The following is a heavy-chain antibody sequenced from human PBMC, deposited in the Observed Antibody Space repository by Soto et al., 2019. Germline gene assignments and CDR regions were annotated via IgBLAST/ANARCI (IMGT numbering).Heavy chain of an antibody. V-gene: IGHV3-9*01. Sequence: PGGSLRLSCAASGFTFDDYAMHWVRQAPGKGLEWVSGISWNSGSIGYADSVKDRFTISRDNAKNSLYLQMNSLRAEDTAVYYCARYDSSGYYWPYYYYGMDVWGQGTTVTVSS. J-gene: IGHJ6*02. CDR2: ISWNSGSI. CDR1: GFTFDDYA. D-gene: IGHD3-22*01. CDR3: ARYDSSGYYWPYYYYGMDV.